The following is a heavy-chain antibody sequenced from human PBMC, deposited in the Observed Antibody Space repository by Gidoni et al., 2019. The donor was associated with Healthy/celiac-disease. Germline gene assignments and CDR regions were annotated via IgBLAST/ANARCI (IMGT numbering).Heavy chain of an antibody. D-gene: IGHD2-15*01. CDR3: AKDALMWCSGGSCSYEYYFDY. CDR1: GFTFSSYS. CDR2: MSGSGGST. J-gene: IGHJ4*02. Sequence: EVQLLESGGGLVQPGGSLRLSGAASGFTFSSYSRSWGRQSPDKGLEWVSAMSGSGGSTYYADSVKGRFTISRDNAKNTLYLQMNSLRAENTAVYYCAKDALMWCSGGSCSYEYYFDYWGQGTLVTVSS. V-gene: IGHV3-23*01.